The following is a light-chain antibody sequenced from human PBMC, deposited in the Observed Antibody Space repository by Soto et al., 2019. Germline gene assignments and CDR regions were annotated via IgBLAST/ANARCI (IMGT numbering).Light chain of an antibody. CDR2: TTT. Sequence: QSVLTQAPSASGAPGQRVTISCSGTTSNIGSNIVNWYQQLPRKATKRLIYTTTQRPPGIPHRFSASNSGTSDSLAISGLQAEDEADYFCAAWDDSLDGYVFGTGTKANVL. V-gene: IGLV1-44*01. CDR3: AAWDDSLDGYV. J-gene: IGLJ1*01. CDR1: TSNIGSNI.